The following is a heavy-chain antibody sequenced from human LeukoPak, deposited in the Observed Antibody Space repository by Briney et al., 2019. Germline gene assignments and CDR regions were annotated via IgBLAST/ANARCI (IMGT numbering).Heavy chain of an antibody. CDR2: TNPNTGGT. D-gene: IGHD5-24*01. Sequence: ASVKVSCKASGYSLIGYHMHWVRQAPGQGLEWMGWTNPNTGGTKYAQKFQGRVTMTRDTSISTAYMELSSLRSDDTAVYFCASVEMATIGFEHWGQGTLVTVSS. CDR3: ASVEMATIGFEH. V-gene: IGHV1-2*02. J-gene: IGHJ4*02. CDR1: GYSLIGYH.